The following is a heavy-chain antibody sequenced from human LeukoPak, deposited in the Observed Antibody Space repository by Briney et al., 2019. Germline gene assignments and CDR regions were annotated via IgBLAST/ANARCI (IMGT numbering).Heavy chain of an antibody. CDR2: INHSGNS. J-gene: IGHJ1*01. CDR1: GGSYSGHS. V-gene: IGHV4-34*01. D-gene: IGHD4-17*01. Sequence: SETLSLTCAVYGGSYSGHSWSWIRQPPGKGLEWIGEINHSGNSYYNPSLKSRVTISLDTSKSQFSLKLSSVTAADTAVYYCARVHYGDYAEYFHNWGQGTLVTVSS. CDR3: ARVHYGDYAEYFHN.